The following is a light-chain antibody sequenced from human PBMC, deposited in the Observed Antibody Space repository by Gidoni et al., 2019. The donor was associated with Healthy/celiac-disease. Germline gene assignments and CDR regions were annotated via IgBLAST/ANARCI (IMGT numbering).Light chain of an antibody. V-gene: IGKV3-20*01. CDR3: QQYGRSPPIT. Sequence: EIVLTQSPATLSLSPGERATLSCRASQSVSSSYLAWYQQKPGQAPRLLIYGASSRATGSPDRLSGSGSGTDFTLTIIRLEPEDFAVYYCQQYGRSPPITFGQGTRLEIK. CDR1: QSVSSSY. CDR2: GAS. J-gene: IGKJ5*01.